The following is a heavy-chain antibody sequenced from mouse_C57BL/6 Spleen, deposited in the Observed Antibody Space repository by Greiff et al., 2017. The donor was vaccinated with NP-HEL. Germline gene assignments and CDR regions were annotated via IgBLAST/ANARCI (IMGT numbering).Heavy chain of an antibody. CDR1: GYTFTSYW. J-gene: IGHJ2*01. Sequence: QVQLQQPGAELVMPGASVKLSCKASGYTFTSYWMHWVKQRPGHGLEWIGEIDPSDSYTNYNQKFKGKSTLTVDKSSSTAYMQLSSLTSEDSAVYYCARWGTTVVDYWGQGTTLTVSS. V-gene: IGHV1-69*01. CDR2: IDPSDSYT. CDR3: ARWGTTVVDY. D-gene: IGHD1-1*01.